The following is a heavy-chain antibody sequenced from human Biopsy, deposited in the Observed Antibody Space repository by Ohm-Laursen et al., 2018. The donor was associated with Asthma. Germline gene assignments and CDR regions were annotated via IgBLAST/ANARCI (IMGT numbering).Heavy chain of an antibody. CDR3: AKGRYKWNDGYYGLDV. D-gene: IGHD1-20*01. V-gene: IGHV3-30*18. Sequence: SLRLSCAASEFTFSNYGMHWVRQAPGKGLEWLAIISFDGSNQYYADSVKGRFTISRDNSNNTLYLQMNSLRAEDTAVYYCAKGRYKWNDGYYGLDVWGQGTTVTVSS. CDR1: EFTFSNYG. CDR2: ISFDGSNQ. J-gene: IGHJ6*02.